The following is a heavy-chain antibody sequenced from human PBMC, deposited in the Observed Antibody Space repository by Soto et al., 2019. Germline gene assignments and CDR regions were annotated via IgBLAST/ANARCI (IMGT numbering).Heavy chain of an antibody. CDR3: PGEVASGY. V-gene: IGHV3-30*03. Sequence: QVQLVESGGGVVQPGRSLRLSCAVSGFTVSTYGMHWVRQAPGKGLEWVAVISRDGGTKYYADSVKGRFTISRDNSRNTLFLGMNSLRGDDMAVYYCPGEVASGYWGQGTLVPVSS. J-gene: IGHJ4*02. CDR1: GFTVSTYG. CDR2: ISRDGGTK.